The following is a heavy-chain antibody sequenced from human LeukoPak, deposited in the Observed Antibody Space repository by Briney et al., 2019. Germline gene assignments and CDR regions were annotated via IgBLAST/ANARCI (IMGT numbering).Heavy chain of an antibody. V-gene: IGHV3-48*03. J-gene: IGHJ4*02. CDR1: GFTFSNYE. D-gene: IGHD6-13*01. CDR3: ARYGQQLVSDY. Sequence: GGSLRLSCAASGFTFSNYEMYWVRQAPGKGLEWLSYISSSGSTLYCADSVKGRFTVSRDNAKSSLYLQMNSLRAEDTAVYYCARYGQQLVSDYWGQGTLLTVSS. CDR2: ISSSGSTL.